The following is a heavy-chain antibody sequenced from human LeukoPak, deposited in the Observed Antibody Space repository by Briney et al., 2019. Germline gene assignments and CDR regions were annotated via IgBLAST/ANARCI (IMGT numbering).Heavy chain of an antibody. CDR2: IWYDGSNK. D-gene: IGHD3-22*01. V-gene: IGHV3-33*01. CDR3: ARDPRGYYDSSAYYGY. CDR1: GFTFSSSG. Sequence: PGGSLRLSCAASGFTFSSSGMHWVRQAPGKGLEWVAVIWYDGSNKYYVDSVKGRFTISRESSKTTLYLQMNRLRADDTAVYYCARDPRGYYDSSAYYGYWGQGALVTVPS. J-gene: IGHJ4*02.